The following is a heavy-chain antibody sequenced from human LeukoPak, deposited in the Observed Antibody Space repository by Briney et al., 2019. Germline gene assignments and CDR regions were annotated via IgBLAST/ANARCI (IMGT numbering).Heavy chain of an antibody. D-gene: IGHD1-26*01. CDR1: GYTFTSYD. Sequence: ASVKVSCKASGYTFTSYDINWVRQATGQGLEWMGWMNPNSGNTGYAQKFQGRVTMTRNTSISTAYMELSSLRSEDTAVYYCGRVISGSFNWFDPWGQGTLVTVSS. CDR2: MNPNSGNT. J-gene: IGHJ5*02. CDR3: GRVISGSFNWFDP. V-gene: IGHV1-8*01.